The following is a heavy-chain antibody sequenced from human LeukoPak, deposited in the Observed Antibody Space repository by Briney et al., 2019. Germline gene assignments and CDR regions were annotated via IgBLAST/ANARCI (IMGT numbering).Heavy chain of an antibody. CDR3: AKDMDCSSTSCYSYDYYYGMDV. CDR1: GFTFDDYA. CDR2: ISWNSGSI. D-gene: IGHD2-2*01. Sequence: QPGRSLRLSCAASGFTFDDYAMHWVQQAPGKGLEWVSGISWNSGSIGYADSVKGRFTISRDNAKNSLYLQMNSLRAEDTALYYCAKDMDCSSTSCYSYDYYYGMDVWGQGTTVTVSS. V-gene: IGHV3-9*01. J-gene: IGHJ6*02.